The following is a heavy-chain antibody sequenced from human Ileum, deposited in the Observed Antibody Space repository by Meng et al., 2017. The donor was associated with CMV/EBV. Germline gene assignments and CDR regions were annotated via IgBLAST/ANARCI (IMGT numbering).Heavy chain of an antibody. CDR1: GFSPSTSGEG. Sequence: QITLKESGPTLVKPTQTLTLTCSSSGFSPSTSGEGVGWLRQPPGKALEWLALIYRGDDKRYSPSLNSRLTIAKDTSKNEVVLTLTNMGPIDTGTYYCAHFVGGYYPSRLDYWGQGTLVTVSA. V-gene: IGHV2-5*02. J-gene: IGHJ4*02. D-gene: IGHD1-26*01. CDR3: AHFVGGYYPSRLDY. CDR2: IYRGDDK.